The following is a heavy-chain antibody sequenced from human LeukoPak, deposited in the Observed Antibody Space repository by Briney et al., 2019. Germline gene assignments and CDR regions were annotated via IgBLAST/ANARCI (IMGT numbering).Heavy chain of an antibody. D-gene: IGHD5-12*01. Sequence: GGSLRLSCAASGFTFSSYAMSWVRQAPGKGLEWVSAISGSGGSTYYADSVKGWFAISRDSSKNTLHLQMNSLRAEDTAVYYCAKDREYSDSDFFLPFDYWGQGALVTVSS. V-gene: IGHV3-23*01. CDR3: AKDREYSDSDFFLPFDY. CDR2: ISGSGGST. J-gene: IGHJ4*02. CDR1: GFTFSSYA.